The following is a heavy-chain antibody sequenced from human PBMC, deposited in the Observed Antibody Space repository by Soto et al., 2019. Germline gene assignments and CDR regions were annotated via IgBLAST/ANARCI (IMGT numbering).Heavy chain of an antibody. CDR1: GFTVSSKY. D-gene: IGHD2-15*01. V-gene: IGHV3-66*01. J-gene: IGHJ6*04. CDR2: IQSGGLT. Sequence: EVHLVESGGGLVQPGGSLRLSCAASGFTVSSKYMSWVRQAPGKGLEWGSLIQSGGLTYYADSVKGRFTISRDTSENTLHLQMDSLRAEDTAVYYGARDDVLCDGGRCYGVPVDVLGKGNTVTVSS. CDR3: ARDDVLCDGGRCYGVPVDV.